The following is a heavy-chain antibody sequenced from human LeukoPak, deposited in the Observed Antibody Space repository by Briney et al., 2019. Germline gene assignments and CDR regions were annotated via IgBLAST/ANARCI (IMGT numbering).Heavy chain of an antibody. Sequence: GGSLRLSCAASGFTFRSYGIHWVRQAPGKGLEWVAVISYDGSNKYYADSVKGRFTISRDNSKNTLYLQMNSLRAEDTAVYYCAKDRSTYYYDSSGYFPDAFDIWGQGTMVTVSS. CDR1: GFTFRSYG. V-gene: IGHV3-30*18. J-gene: IGHJ3*02. CDR2: ISYDGSNK. D-gene: IGHD3-22*01. CDR3: AKDRSTYYYDSSGYFPDAFDI.